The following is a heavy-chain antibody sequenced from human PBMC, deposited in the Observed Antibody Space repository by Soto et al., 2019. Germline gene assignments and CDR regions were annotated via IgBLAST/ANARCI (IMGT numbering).Heavy chain of an antibody. Sequence: GGSLRLSCAASGFTFSSYAMHWVRQAPGKGLEWVAVISYDGSNKYYADSVKGRFTISRDNSKNTLYLQMNSLRAEDTAVYYCARDFMIRSYSNYGHYYYYYGMDVWGQGTTVTVSS. J-gene: IGHJ6*02. D-gene: IGHD4-4*01. V-gene: IGHV3-30-3*01. CDR1: GFTFSSYA. CDR3: ARDFMIRSYSNYGHYYYYYGMDV. CDR2: ISYDGSNK.